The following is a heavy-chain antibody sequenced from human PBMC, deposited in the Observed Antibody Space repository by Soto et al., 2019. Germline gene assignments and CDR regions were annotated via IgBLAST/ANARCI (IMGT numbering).Heavy chain of an antibody. J-gene: IGHJ4*02. CDR3: ARARAVETATIVGY. CDR1: GYSFTSHN. D-gene: IGHD5-12*01. V-gene: IGHV1-46*01. Sequence: ASVKVSCKASGYSFTSHNVHWVRQAPGQGLEWMGMINPSGGGANYAQKFQGRVTMTSDTSTSTLYMVLSSPRPEDTAVYYCARARAVETATIVGYWGQGTLVTVSS. CDR2: INPSGGGA.